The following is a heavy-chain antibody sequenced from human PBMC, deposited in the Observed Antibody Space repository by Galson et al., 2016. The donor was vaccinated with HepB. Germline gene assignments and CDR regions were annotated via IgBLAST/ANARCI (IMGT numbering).Heavy chain of an antibody. Sequence: SETLSLTCTVSGGSITSYYWTWIRQFPGKGLEWIGYIYHSGTTSYNPSLKSRVTISVDTSKSQFSLKVISVTTADTAVYYCSGDHRYSDWTGGFDFWGQGTLVTGSS. V-gene: IGHV4-59*01. CDR2: IYHSGTT. J-gene: IGHJ4*02. D-gene: IGHD3-9*01. CDR1: GGSITSYY. CDR3: SGDHRYSDWTGGFDF.